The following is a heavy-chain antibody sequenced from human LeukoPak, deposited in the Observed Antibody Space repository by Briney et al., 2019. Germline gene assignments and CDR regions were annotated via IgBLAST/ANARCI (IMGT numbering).Heavy chain of an antibody. J-gene: IGHJ4*02. V-gene: IGHV3-33*01. CDR2: IWYDGSNK. Sequence: GGSLRLSCAASGFTFSSYGMHWVRQAPGKGLEWVAVIWYDGSNKYYADSVKGRFTISRDNSKNTLYLQMNSLRAEDTAVYYCARGRLEVGASYWGQGTLVTVSS. CDR1: GFTFSSYG. D-gene: IGHD1-26*01. CDR3: ARGRLEVGASY.